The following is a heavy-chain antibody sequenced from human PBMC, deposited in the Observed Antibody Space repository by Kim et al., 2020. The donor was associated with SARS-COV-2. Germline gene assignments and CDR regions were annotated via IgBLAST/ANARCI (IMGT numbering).Heavy chain of an antibody. CDR1: GYSFTSYW. J-gene: IGHJ6*02. V-gene: IGHV5-51*01. CDR2: IYPGDSDT. Sequence: GESLKISCKGYGYSFTSYWIGWVRQMPGKGLEWMGIIYPGDSDTRYSPSFQGQVTISADKSISTAYLQWSSLKASDTAMYYCARGVYYGSGSYSPRAYYYYGMDVWGQGTTVTVSS. CDR3: ARGVYYGSGSYSPRAYYYYGMDV. D-gene: IGHD3-10*01.